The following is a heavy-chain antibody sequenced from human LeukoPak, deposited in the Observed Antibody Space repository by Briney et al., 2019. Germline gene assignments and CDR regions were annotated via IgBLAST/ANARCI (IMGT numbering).Heavy chain of an antibody. CDR3: ARGGDYGDYVGHFDY. J-gene: IGHJ4*02. Sequence: GASVKVSCKASGYTFTSYGISWVRQAPGQGLEWMGWISAYNGNTNYAQKLQGRVTMTTDTSTSTAYMELRSLRSDDTAVYYCARGGDYGDYVGHFDYWGQGTLVTVSS. CDR2: ISAYNGNT. D-gene: IGHD4-17*01. CDR1: GYTFTSYG. V-gene: IGHV1-18*01.